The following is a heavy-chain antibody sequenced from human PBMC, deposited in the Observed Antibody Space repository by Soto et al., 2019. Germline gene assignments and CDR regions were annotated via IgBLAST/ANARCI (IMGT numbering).Heavy chain of an antibody. J-gene: IGHJ4*02. CDR1: GYTFTSYD. CDR3: TRGQGNH. V-gene: IGHV1-8*01. Sequence: QVQLVQSGAEVKKPGASVRVSCMASGYTFTSYDIYWVRQATGQGLEWMGWMNPFSGNAVYTQKFQDRVTMTRDTSINTAYMEMSGLRSDDTALYYCTRGQGNHWGQGSLVTVSS. CDR2: MNPFSGNA.